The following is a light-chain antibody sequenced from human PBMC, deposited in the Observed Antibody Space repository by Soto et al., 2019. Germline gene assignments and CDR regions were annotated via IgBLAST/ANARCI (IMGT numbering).Light chain of an antibody. V-gene: IGLV2-14*01. CDR3: CSYTTSNTRQIV. Sequence: QSVLPQPASVSGSPGQSLTISCTGTSSDVDGYNYDSWYQQHPGKSPKFMIYDVSNRPSGVSNRFSGSKSGNTASLTISGLQAEDEADYYCCSYTTSNTRQIVFGTGTKVTVL. CDR1: SSDVDGYNY. CDR2: DVS. J-gene: IGLJ1*01.